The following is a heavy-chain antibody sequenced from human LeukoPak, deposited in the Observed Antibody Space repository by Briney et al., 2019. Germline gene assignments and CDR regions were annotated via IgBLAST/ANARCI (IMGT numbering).Heavy chain of an antibody. V-gene: IGHV1-24*01. CDR2: FNPEDGES. CDR1: GYIFTELS. Sequence: ASVKVSCKVSGYIFTELSMHWVRQAPGKGLEWMGGFNPEDGESFYAQKFQGRVTLTEDTSADTAYMELSSLTFEDTAVYYCARVGTSYCSTRYGCYPVWYFDNWGQGTLVTVSA. CDR3: ARVGTSYCSTRYGCYPVWYFDN. J-gene: IGHJ4*02. D-gene: IGHD2-2*01.